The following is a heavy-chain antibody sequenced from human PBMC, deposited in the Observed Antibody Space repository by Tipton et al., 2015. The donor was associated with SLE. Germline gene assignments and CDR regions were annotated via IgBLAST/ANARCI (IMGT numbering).Heavy chain of an antibody. Sequence: TLSLTCSVTGYSISSGYYWSWIRQPAGQGLEWIGRIYSSGSTSYNPSLKSRVTMTVETSKNQFSLKLTSVTAADTAVYYCARGGYSNPGYMDVWGRGTSVTVSS. CDR1: GYSISSGYY. CDR3: ARGGYSNPGYMDV. J-gene: IGHJ6*03. V-gene: IGHV4-61*02. CDR2: IYSSGST. D-gene: IGHD4-11*01.